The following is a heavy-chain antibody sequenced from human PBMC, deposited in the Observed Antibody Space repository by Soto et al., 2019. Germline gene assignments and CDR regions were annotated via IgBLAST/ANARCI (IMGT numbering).Heavy chain of an antibody. Sequence: PSETLSLTCAVSGGSISSSNWWSWVRQPPGKGLEWIGEIYHSGSTNYNPSLKSRVTISVDKSKNQFSLKLSSVTAADTAVYYCASYVLLWFGESLPYGYFDYWGQGTLVTVSS. V-gene: IGHV4-4*02. J-gene: IGHJ4*02. D-gene: IGHD3-10*01. CDR1: GGSISSSNW. CDR2: IYHSGST. CDR3: ASYVLLWFGESLPYGYFDY.